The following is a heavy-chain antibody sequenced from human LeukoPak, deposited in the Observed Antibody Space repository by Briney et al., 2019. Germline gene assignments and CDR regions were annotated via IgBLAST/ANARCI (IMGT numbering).Heavy chain of an antibody. V-gene: IGHV3-30*18. Sequence: GGSLRLSCAGSGFTFSSYGMHWVRQAPGKGLEWVAVISYDGSNKYYADSVKGRFTISRDNSKNTLYLQMNSLRAEDTAVYYCAKGHSSGWYWGQGTLVTVSS. J-gene: IGHJ4*02. CDR2: ISYDGSNK. D-gene: IGHD6-19*01. CDR1: GFTFSSYG. CDR3: AKGHSSGWY.